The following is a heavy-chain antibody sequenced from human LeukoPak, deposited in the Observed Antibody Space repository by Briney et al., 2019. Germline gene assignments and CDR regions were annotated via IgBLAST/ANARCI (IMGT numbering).Heavy chain of an antibody. D-gene: IGHD3-10*01. V-gene: IGHV3-15*01. CDR3: TTAPLWFGESCDY. CDR1: GFTFSNAW. CDR2: IKSKTDGGTT. J-gene: IGHJ4*02. Sequence: GGSLRLSCAASGFTFSNAWMSWVRQAPGKGLEWVGRIKSKTDGGTTDYAAPVKGRFTISRDDSKNTLYLQMNSLKTEDTAVYYCTTAPLWFGESCDYWGQGTLVTVSS.